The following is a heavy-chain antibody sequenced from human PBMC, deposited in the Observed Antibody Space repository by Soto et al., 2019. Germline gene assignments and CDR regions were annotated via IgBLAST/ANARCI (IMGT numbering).Heavy chain of an antibody. CDR3: ARDSSHLMAVVVDPHFDI. CDR1: GGTFSSYT. J-gene: IGHJ3*02. D-gene: IGHD2-15*01. V-gene: IGHV1-69*08. CDR2: IIPILGIT. Sequence: QVQLVQSGAEVKKPGSSVKVSCKASGGTFSSYTISWVRQAPGQGLEWMGRIIPILGITNYAQKFQGRVTITADKSASTAYMELSSLRSEDTAVYYCARDSSHLMAVVVDPHFDIWGQGPMVPVSS.